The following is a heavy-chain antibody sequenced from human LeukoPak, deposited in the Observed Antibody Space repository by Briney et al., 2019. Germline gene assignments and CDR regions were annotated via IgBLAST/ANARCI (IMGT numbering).Heavy chain of an antibody. CDR2: MSPNSGNT. Sequence: ASVKVSCKASGYTFTSYDINWVRQATGQGLEWLGWMSPNSGNTGYAQKFQGRATMTRNISITTAYMELSNLRSEDTAVYYCARVAGNCGGDCYRLLYWGQGTLVTVSS. D-gene: IGHD2-21*01. V-gene: IGHV1-8*01. CDR1: GYTFTSYD. J-gene: IGHJ4*02. CDR3: ARVAGNCGGDCYRLLY.